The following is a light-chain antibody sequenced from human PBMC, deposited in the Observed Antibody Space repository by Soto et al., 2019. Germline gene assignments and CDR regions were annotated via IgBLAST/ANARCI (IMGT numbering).Light chain of an antibody. CDR2: DVS. V-gene: IGLV2-14*01. Sequence: QPVLTQPASVSGSPGQSITISCTGTSSDVGGYNYVSWYQQHPGKAPKLMIYDVSNRPSGVSNRFSGSKSGNTASLTISGLQAEDEADYYCSSYTSSSTVGVFGTGTKLTVL. J-gene: IGLJ1*01. CDR3: SSYTSSSTVGV. CDR1: SSDVGGYNY.